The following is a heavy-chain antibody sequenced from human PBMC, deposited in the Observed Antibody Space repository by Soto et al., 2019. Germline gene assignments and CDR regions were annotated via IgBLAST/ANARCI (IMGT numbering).Heavy chain of an antibody. V-gene: IGHV3-53*01. Sequence: EVQLVESGGDLIQPGGSLRLSCAASGFTVSSNYMSWVRQAPGKGLEWFSVIYSGGSTYYADSVKGRFTISRDNSKNTLYLQMNSLRAEDTAVYYCASSPWYAGGFDYWGQGTLVTVSS. J-gene: IGHJ4*02. D-gene: IGHD2-2*01. CDR3: ASSPWYAGGFDY. CDR1: GFTVSSNY. CDR2: IYSGGST.